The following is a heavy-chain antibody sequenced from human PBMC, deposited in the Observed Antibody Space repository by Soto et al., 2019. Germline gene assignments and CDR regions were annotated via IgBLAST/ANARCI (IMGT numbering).Heavy chain of an antibody. CDR3: ARDPWVGDIGDY. V-gene: IGHV3-66*01. CDR2: IYSGGNT. CDR1: GFTVGSAY. J-gene: IGHJ4*02. D-gene: IGHD4-17*01. Sequence: DVQLVESGGGLVLRGESLGLSCAASGFTVGSAYMSWVRQAPGKGLEWVAGIYSGGNTYYADSVKGRFTISRDTSKNRLYLQMNSLRAEDAAIYYCARDPWVGDIGDYWGQGTLVTVSS.